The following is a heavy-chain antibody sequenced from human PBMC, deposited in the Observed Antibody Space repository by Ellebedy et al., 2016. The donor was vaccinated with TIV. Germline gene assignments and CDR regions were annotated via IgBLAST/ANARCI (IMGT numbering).Heavy chain of an antibody. CDR1: GFTLSSYS. CDR2: IKQDGSEK. CDR3: AMGGGPHFDWLLA. Sequence: PGGSLRLSCAASGFTLSSYSMDWVRQAPGKGLEWLATIKQDGSEKYYVDSVKARFTISRDNAKNSLYLQMNSLRAEDTAVYYCAMGGGPHFDWLLAWGQGTLVTVSS. J-gene: IGHJ5*02. V-gene: IGHV3-7*01. D-gene: IGHD3-9*01.